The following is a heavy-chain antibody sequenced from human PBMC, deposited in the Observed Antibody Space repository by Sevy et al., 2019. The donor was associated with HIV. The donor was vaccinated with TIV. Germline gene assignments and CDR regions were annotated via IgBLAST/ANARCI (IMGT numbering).Heavy chain of an antibody. J-gene: IGHJ4*02. CDR3: ARATSWSGWYFDY. CDR1: GFTFSTYA. CDR2: ISGNTNNA. D-gene: IGHD3-3*01. V-gene: IGHV3-64*01. Sequence: GGSLRLSCAASGFTFSTYAMHWVRQAPGKGLEYVSAISGNTNNAYYGNSVRGRFTISRDNSKNTLYLEMDSLRAEDTAVYYCARATSWSGWYFDYWGQGTLVTVSS.